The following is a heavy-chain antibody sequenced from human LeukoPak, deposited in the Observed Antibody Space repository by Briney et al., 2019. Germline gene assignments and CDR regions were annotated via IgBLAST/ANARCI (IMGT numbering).Heavy chain of an antibody. V-gene: IGHV3-48*04. CDR3: ARDGSGYDDAFDI. Sequence: GGSLRLSCAASGFTFSSYSMNWVRQAPGKGLEWVSYISSSSSTIYYADSVKGRFTISRDNARNSLYLQMNSLRAEDTAVYYCARDGSGYDDAFDIWGQGTMVTVSS. CDR2: ISSSSSTI. D-gene: IGHD3-10*01. CDR1: GFTFSSYS. J-gene: IGHJ3*02.